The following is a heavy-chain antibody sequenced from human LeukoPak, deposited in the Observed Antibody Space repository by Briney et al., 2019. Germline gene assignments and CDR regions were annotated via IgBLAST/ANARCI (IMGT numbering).Heavy chain of an antibody. V-gene: IGHV3-23*01. J-gene: IGHJ5*02. CDR1: GFTFSSYG. CDR2: ITNGGST. CDR3: ARGRSWFDP. Sequence: GSLRLSCAASGFTFSSYGMSWVRQAPGKGLEWVSGITNGGSTYYGDSVKGRFTISRDNSKNTLYLQMNSLRAEDTAVYYCARGRSWFDPWGQGTLVTVSS.